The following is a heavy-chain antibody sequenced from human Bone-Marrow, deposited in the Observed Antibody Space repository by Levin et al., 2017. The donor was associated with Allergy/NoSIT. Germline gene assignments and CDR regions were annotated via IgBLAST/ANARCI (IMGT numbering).Heavy chain of an antibody. D-gene: IGHD3-10*01. CDR1: GFSFSSYE. CDR2: ISSRNTTI. CDR3: AREGLFMDRVFDY. Sequence: GESLKISCAASGFSFSSYEMNWVRQAPGKGLEWVSYISSRNTTIYYADSVKGRFTISRDNAENSLYLQMNSLRAEDTAIYYCAREGLFMDRVFDYWGRGPLVTVTS. J-gene: IGHJ5*01. V-gene: IGHV3-48*03.